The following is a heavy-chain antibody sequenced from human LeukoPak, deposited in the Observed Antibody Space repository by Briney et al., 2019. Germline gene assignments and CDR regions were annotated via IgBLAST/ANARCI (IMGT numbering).Heavy chain of an antibody. CDR1: GSTFSSYA. CDR2: ISGSGGST. CDR3: AKEATIFGVVIITPFFDY. V-gene: IGHV3-23*01. D-gene: IGHD3-3*01. Sequence: PGGSLRLSCAASGSTFSSYAMSWVRQAPGKGLEWVSAISGSGGSTYYADSVKGRFTISRDNSKNTLYLQMNSLRAEDTAVYYCAKEATIFGVVIITPFFDYWGQGTLVTVSS. J-gene: IGHJ4*02.